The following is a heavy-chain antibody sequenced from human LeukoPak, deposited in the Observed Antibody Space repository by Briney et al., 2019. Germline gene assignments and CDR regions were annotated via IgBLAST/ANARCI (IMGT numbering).Heavy chain of an antibody. CDR3: ARDRQWNYYDSSGYPRPSDWFDP. D-gene: IGHD3-22*01. Sequence: PGGSLRLSCAASGFTFISYWMHWVRQAPGKGLVWVSRINIDGSSTSYADSVKGRFTISRDNAKNTLYLQMNSLRAEDTAVYYCARDRQWNYYDSSGYPRPSDWFDPWGQGTLVTVSS. CDR2: INIDGSST. V-gene: IGHV3-74*01. J-gene: IGHJ5*02. CDR1: GFTFISYW.